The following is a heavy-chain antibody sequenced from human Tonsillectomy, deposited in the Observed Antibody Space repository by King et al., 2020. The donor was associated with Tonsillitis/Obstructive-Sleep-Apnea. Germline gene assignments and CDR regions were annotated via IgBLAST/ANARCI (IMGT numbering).Heavy chain of an antibody. CDR2: IYYSGST. CDR3: ASALSLSGSYRFDY. Sequence: VQLQESGPGLVKPSETLSLTCTVSGGSISSYYWSWIRQPPGKGLEWIGYIYYSGSTNYNPTLKSRVTISVDTSKNQFSLKLSSVTAADTAVYYCASALSLSGSYRFDYWGQGTPVTVSS. V-gene: IGHV4-59*01. D-gene: IGHD1-26*01. CDR1: GGSISSYY. J-gene: IGHJ4*02.